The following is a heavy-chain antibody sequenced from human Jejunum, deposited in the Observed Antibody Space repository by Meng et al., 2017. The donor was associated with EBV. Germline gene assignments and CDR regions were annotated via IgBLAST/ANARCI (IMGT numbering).Heavy chain of an antibody. CDR1: GDSTSSSHW. CDR2: MHPGGST. Sequence: QVQLQKSGPGLVKPSGTLSLTCAVSGDSTSSSHWWSWVRQPPGKGLEWIGEMHPGGSTNYNPSLKSRVTISVDNSKNQFSLKLTSVTAADTAVYYCAKSNDYSLNSWGQGTLVTVSS. V-gene: IGHV4-4*02. J-gene: IGHJ4*02. D-gene: IGHD4-11*01. CDR3: AKSNDYSLNS.